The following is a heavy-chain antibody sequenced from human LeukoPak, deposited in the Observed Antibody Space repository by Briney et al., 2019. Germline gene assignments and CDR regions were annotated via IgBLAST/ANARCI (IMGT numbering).Heavy chain of an antibody. CDR2: VSGPGTVT. D-gene: IGHD6-25*01. J-gene: IGHJ3*01. CDR1: GFTFSNYA. CDR3: AKPGGPGIAAWGAFDL. Sequence: PGGSLRLSCAASGFTFSNYALTWVRQTPGKGLEWVSTVSGPGTVTYYADSVKGRFTISGDNSKNTLYLQMDSLGADDTALYYCAKPGGPGIAAWGAFDLWGQGTMVTVSS. V-gene: IGHV3-23*01.